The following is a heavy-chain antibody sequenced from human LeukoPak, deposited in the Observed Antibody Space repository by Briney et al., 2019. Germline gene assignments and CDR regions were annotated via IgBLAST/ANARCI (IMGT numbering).Heavy chain of an antibody. CDR3: ARIYYDFWSGYYTPRYFDY. V-gene: IGHV4-38-2*02. J-gene: IGHJ4*02. D-gene: IGHD3-3*01. CDR2: IYHSGST. CDR1: GYSISSGYY. Sequence: PSETLSLTCTVSGYSISSGYYWGWIRQPPGKGREWIGSIYHSGSTYYNPSLKSRVTISVDTSKNQFSLKLSSVTAADTAVYYCARIYYDFWSGYYTPRYFDYWGQGTLSPSPQ.